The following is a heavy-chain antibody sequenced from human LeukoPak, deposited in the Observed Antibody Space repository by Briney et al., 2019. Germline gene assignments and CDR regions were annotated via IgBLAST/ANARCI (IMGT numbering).Heavy chain of an antibody. CDR2: IKRDGSKI. CDR3: TRDSRGSGIYSVDY. D-gene: IGHD3-10*01. V-gene: IGHV3-7*05. Sequence: GGPQRLSCAASGFTFRTYWMSWVRQAPGKGLEWVANIKRDGSKIYYVDSVKGRFTISRDNDKNSLYLQMNSLRAEDTAVYYCTRDSRGSGIYSVDYWGQGTLVTVSS. J-gene: IGHJ4*02. CDR1: GFTFRTYW.